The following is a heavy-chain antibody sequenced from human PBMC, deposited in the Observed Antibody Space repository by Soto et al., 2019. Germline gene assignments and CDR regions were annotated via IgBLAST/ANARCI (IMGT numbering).Heavy chain of an antibody. CDR3: ASDLSV. CDR2: IYSGGTT. J-gene: IGHJ6*04. V-gene: IGHV3-66*01. Sequence: GGSLRLSCAASGFTFSSYAMSWVRQAPGKGLEWVSVIYSGGTTYYADSVKGIFTISRDNSKNTLYLQMNSLRAEDTAVYYCASDLSVWGKGTTVTVSS. CDR1: GFTFSSYA.